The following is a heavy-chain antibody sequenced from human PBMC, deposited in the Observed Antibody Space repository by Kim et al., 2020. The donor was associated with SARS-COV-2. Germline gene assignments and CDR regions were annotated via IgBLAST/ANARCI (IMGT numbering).Heavy chain of an antibody. CDR3: AKDPGFGESLNWFDP. CDR2: ISGSGGST. Sequence: GGSLRLSCAASGFTFSSYAMSWVRQAPGKGLEWVSAISGSGGSTYYADSVKGRFTISRDNSKNTLYLQMNSLRAEDTAVYYCAKDPGFGESLNWFDPWGQGTLVTVSS. CDR1: GFTFSSYA. V-gene: IGHV3-23*01. J-gene: IGHJ5*02. D-gene: IGHD3-10*01.